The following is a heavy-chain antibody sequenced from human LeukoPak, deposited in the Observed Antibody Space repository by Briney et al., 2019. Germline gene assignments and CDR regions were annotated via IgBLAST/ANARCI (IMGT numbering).Heavy chain of an antibody. CDR2: ISIDGNTK. J-gene: IGHJ4*02. Sequence: PGWSLRLSCAVSGFTFSRYTMHWVRQAPGQGLEWVAVISIDGNTKYHADSVRGRFTISRDNSKNTLYLQMNSLRTEDTAVYFYARDHDSGGGGGYWGQGTLVTVSS. CDR1: GFTFSRYT. CDR3: ARDHDSGGGGGY. D-gene: IGHD1-26*01. V-gene: IGHV3-30-3*01.